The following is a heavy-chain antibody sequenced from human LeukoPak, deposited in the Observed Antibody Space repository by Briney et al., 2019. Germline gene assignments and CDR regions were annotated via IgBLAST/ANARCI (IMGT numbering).Heavy chain of an antibody. Sequence: SETLSLTCSVSGDSIRTNNYFWGWIRQPPGMGLEWIGSISYNGITYYNPSLKSRASVSVDTSKNQFSLNLNSVTAAGTAIYYSARRPGHTWDMGNWFDPWGQGTLVTVSS. CDR3: ARRPGHTWDMGNWFDP. D-gene: IGHD1-26*01. V-gene: IGHV4-39*01. CDR1: GDSIRTNNYF. J-gene: IGHJ5*02. CDR2: ISYNGIT.